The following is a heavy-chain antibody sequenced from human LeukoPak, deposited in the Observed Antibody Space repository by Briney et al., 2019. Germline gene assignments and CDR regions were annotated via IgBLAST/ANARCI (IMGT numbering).Heavy chain of an antibody. D-gene: IGHD6-13*01. CDR3: ARDRSIAAAGIGVFDY. CDR1: GFTFSSYA. J-gene: IGHJ4*02. V-gene: IGHV3-53*01. CDR2: IYSGGST. Sequence: GGSLRLSCAASGFTFSSYAMSWVRQAPGKGLEWVSVIYSGGSTYYADSVKGRFTISRDNSKNTLYLQMNSLRAEDTAVYYCARDRSIAAAGIGVFDYWGQGTLVTVSS.